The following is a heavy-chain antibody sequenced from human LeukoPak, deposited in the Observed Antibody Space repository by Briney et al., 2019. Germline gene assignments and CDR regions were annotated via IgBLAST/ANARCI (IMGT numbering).Heavy chain of an antibody. Sequence: GGSLRLSCAASGFTFNTYSMNWVRQAPGKGLEWVSSISSSSSYIYYTDSMKGRFTISRDNSKNTLYLQMNSLRAEDTAVYYCARAPLYYYDSSGYYIGAFDIWGQGTMVTVSS. J-gene: IGHJ3*02. CDR1: GFTFNTYS. D-gene: IGHD3-22*01. V-gene: IGHV3-21*04. CDR2: ISSSSSYI. CDR3: ARAPLYYYDSSGYYIGAFDI.